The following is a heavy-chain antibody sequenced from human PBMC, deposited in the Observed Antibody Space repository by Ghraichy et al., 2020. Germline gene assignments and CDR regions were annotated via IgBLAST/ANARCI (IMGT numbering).Heavy chain of an antibody. CDR2: INTDNGNT. CDR1: GYTFTNYG. D-gene: IGHD6-19*01. V-gene: IGHV1-18*01. J-gene: IGHJ4*02. CDR3: AGELLGYRTGWAFDY. Sequence: ASVKVSCKASGYTFTNYGITWVRQAPGQGLEWMGWINTDNGNTNYAQQLQDRVTLTTDTSTTTAYMELRSLRSEDTAVYYCAGELLGYRTGWAFDYWGQGTLVTLSS.